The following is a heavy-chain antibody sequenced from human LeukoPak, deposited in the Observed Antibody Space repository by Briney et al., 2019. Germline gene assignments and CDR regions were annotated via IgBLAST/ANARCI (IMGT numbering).Heavy chain of an antibody. CDR1: GFTFSSYA. J-gene: IGHJ4*02. Sequence: GGSLRLSCAASGFTFSSYAMSWVREAPGKGLEWVSAISGSGGDTFYADSVKGRFTFSRDNSKNTLYLQINTLRAEDTAIYYCARRGYTYGYDYWGQGTLVTVSS. V-gene: IGHV3-23*01. CDR2: ISGSGGDT. CDR3: ARRGYTYGYDY. D-gene: IGHD5-18*01.